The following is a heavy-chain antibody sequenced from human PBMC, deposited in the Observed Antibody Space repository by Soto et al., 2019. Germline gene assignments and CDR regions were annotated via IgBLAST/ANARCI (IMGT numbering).Heavy chain of an antibody. V-gene: IGHV3-21*01. J-gene: IGHJ4*02. Sequence: GGSLRLSCAASGFTFSSYSMNWVRQAPGKGLEWVSSISSSSSYIYYADSVKGRFTISRDNAKNSLYLQMNSLRAEDTAVYYSARVDHYYDSSGYYGYFDYWGQGTLVTVSS. D-gene: IGHD3-22*01. CDR3: ARVDHYYDSSGYYGYFDY. CDR2: ISSSSSYI. CDR1: GFTFSSYS.